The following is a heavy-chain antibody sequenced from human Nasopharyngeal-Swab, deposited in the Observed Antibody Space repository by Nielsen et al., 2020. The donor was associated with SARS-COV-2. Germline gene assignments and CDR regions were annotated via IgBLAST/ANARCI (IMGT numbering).Heavy chain of an antibody. V-gene: IGHV1-46*01. CDR3: ASGIGVLRFLEWSHMDV. Sequence: ASVKVSCKASGDTFTSYDMNWVRQAPGQGLEWMGIINPSGGSTSYAQKFQGRVTMTRDTSTSTVYVELSSLRSEDTAVYYCASGIGVLRFLEWSHMDVWGKGTTVTVSS. D-gene: IGHD3-3*01. J-gene: IGHJ6*03. CDR2: INPSGGST. CDR1: GDTFTSYD.